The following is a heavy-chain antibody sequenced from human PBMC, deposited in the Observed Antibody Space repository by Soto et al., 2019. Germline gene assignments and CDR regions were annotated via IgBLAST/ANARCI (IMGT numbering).Heavy chain of an antibody. CDR1: GYTFTNYA. CDR2: INAGNGNT. Sequence: QVQLVQSGAEVKKRGASVKVSCKASGYTFTNYAMHWVRQAPGQRLEWMGWINAGNGNTKYSQKFQGRVTITRDTPASTAYMELSSLRSEDTAVYYCARGGSLYWYFDLWGRGTLVTVSS. CDR3: ARGGSLYWYFDL. V-gene: IGHV1-3*01. J-gene: IGHJ2*01. D-gene: IGHD1-26*01.